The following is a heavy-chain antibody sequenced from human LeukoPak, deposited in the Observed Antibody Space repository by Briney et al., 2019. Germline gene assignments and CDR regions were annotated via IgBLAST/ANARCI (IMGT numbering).Heavy chain of an antibody. CDR3: ASPTLPGYSRED. D-gene: IGHD6-13*01. CDR1: GFTFSSYA. V-gene: IGHV3-23*01. Sequence: GESLRLSCAASGFTFSSYAMSWVRQAPGKGLEWVSAISGSGGSTYYADSVKGRFTISRDNSKNTLYLQMNSLRAEDTAVYYCASPTLPGYSREDWGQGTLDTVSP. CDR2: ISGSGGST. J-gene: IGHJ1*01.